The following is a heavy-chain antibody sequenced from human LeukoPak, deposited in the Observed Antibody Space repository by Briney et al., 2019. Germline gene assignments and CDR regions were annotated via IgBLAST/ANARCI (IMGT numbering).Heavy chain of an antibody. V-gene: IGHV3-23*01. CDR1: GFTLSSYA. CDR3: AKAGVVVAYVKNWFDP. D-gene: IGHD2-15*01. Sequence: PGGSLRLSCAASGFTLSSYAMSWVRQAPGKGLEWVSAISGSGGSTYYADSVKGRFTISRDNSKNTLYLQMNSLRAEDTAVYYCAKAGVVVAYVKNWFDPWGQGTLVTVSS. J-gene: IGHJ5*02. CDR2: ISGSGGST.